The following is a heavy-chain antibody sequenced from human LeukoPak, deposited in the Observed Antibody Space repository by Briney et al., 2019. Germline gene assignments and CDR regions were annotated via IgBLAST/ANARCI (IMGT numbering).Heavy chain of an antibody. D-gene: IGHD3/OR15-3a*01. CDR1: GYTFFSYG. CDR3: TRGPPNWGYDF. V-gene: IGHV1-18*01. CDR2: ISAYNGNT. Sequence: GASVKVSCKASGYTFFSYGISWVRQAPGQGLEWMGWISAYNGNTNYTQKYQGKVTMTTDTSTNTAYMELRSLRSDDTAVYYCTRGPPNWGYDFWGQGTLVTVSS. J-gene: IGHJ4*02.